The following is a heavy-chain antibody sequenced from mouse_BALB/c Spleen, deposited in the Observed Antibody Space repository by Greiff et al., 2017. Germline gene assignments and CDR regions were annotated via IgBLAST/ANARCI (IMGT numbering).Heavy chain of an antibody. CDR1: GYSITSDYA. D-gene: IGHD2-14*01. Sequence: EVQLQQSGPGLVKPSQSLSLTCTVTGYSITSDYAWNWIRQFPGNKLEWMGYISYSGSTSYNPSLKSRISITRDTSKNQFFLQLNSVTTEDTATYYCAREGNYRYDVGWFAYWGQGTLVTVSA. CDR3: AREGNYRYDVGWFAY. V-gene: IGHV3-2*02. CDR2: ISYSGST. J-gene: IGHJ3*01.